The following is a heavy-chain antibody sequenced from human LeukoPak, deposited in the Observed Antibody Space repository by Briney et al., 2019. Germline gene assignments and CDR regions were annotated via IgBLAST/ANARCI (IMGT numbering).Heavy chain of an antibody. D-gene: IGHD6-6*01. CDR2: ISGSGGST. V-gene: IGHV3-23*01. J-gene: IGHJ4*02. CDR1: GFTFSSYA. Sequence: GGSLRLPCVASGFTFSSYAMSWVRQAPGKGLEWVSAISGSGGSTYYADSVKGRFTISRDNSKNTLYLQMNSLRAEDTAVYYCAKGGYSSSSRNFDYWGQGTLVTVSS. CDR3: AKGGYSSSSRNFDY.